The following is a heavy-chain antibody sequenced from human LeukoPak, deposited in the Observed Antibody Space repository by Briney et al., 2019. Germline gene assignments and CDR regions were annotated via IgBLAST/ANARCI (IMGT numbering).Heavy chain of an antibody. CDR2: INPNSGGT. CDR1: GYTFTGYY. J-gene: IGHJ4*02. V-gene: IGHV1-2*02. Sequence: ASVKVSCKASGYTFTGYYMPWVRQAPGQGLEWMGWINPNSGGTNYAQTFQGRVTMNRDTSISTAYIELRKLRSDDTAVYTCARDEPTNYWGQGTLVTVSS. D-gene: IGHD1-14*01. CDR3: ARDEPTNY.